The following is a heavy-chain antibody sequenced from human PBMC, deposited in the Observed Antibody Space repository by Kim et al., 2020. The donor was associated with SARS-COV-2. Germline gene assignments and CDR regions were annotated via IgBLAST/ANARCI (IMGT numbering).Heavy chain of an antibody. CDR3: AKIKSGGASWDY. J-gene: IGHJ4*02. V-gene: IGHV4-59*01. Sequence: YTPSLKSRVSISADASKNQFSLKLCSVTAAGTAVYYCAKIKSGGASWDYWGQGTLVTVSS. D-gene: IGHD1-26*01.